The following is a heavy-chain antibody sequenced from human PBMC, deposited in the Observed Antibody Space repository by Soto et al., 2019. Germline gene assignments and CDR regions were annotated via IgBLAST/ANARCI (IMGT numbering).Heavy chain of an antibody. CDR3: AKDPIRFLEWFPSYYYYGMDV. D-gene: IGHD3-3*01. Sequence: LRLSCAASGFTFSSYAMSWVRQAPGKGLEWVSAISGSGGSTYYADSVKGRFTISRDNSKNTLYLQMNSLRAEDTAVYYCAKDPIRFLEWFPSYYYYGMDVWGQGTTVTVSS. CDR1: GFTFSSYA. J-gene: IGHJ6*02. CDR2: ISGSGGST. V-gene: IGHV3-23*01.